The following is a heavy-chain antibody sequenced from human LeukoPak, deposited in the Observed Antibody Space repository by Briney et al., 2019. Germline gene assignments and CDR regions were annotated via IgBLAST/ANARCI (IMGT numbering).Heavy chain of an antibody. CDR3: ARYTVTTGDFDY. D-gene: IGHD4-17*01. CDR2: IYYSGST. CDR1: GGSISSSSYY. Sequence: SETLSLTCTVSGGSISSSSYYWGWIRQPPGKGLEWIGYIYYSGSTNYNPSLKSRVTISVDTSKNQFSLKLGSVTAADTAVYYCARYTVTTGDFDYWGQGTLVTVSS. V-gene: IGHV4-61*05. J-gene: IGHJ4*02.